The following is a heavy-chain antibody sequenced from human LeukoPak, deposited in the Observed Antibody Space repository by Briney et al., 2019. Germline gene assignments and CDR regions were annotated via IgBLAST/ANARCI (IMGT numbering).Heavy chain of an antibody. CDR2: IIPIFGTA. J-gene: IGHJ5*02. Sequence: GASVTVSCKASGGTFSSYAISWVRQAPGQGLEWMGGIIPIFGTANYAQKFQGRVTITADESTSTAYMELSSLRSEDTAVYYCARDHYSSSWYPGDWFDPWGQGTLVTVSS. CDR1: GGTFSSYA. V-gene: IGHV1-69*13. D-gene: IGHD6-13*01. CDR3: ARDHYSSSWYPGDWFDP.